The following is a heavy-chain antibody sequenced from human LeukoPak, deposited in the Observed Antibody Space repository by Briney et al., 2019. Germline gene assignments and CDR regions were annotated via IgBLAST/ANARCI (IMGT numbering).Heavy chain of an antibody. D-gene: IGHD4-17*01. J-gene: IGHJ4*02. CDR2: IYTSGDT. Sequence: SDTLSVTCIDSGGSISRDYWSWIRQPAGKGLEWIGRIYTSGDTNYNPTLKSRVTMSVDTSKNQISLKLSSVTAADTAVYYCARDGDYHYFDCWGQGTLVTVSS. CDR1: GGSISRDY. CDR3: ARDGDYHYFDC. V-gene: IGHV4-4*07.